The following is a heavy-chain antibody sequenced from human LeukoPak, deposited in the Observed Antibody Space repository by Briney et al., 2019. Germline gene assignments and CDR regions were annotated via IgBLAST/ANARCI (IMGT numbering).Heavy chain of an antibody. CDR1: GFTFTTSA. CDR3: ARDPERYLRMGHYDY. V-gene: IGHV3-21*01. Sequence: GGSLRLSCAGSGFTFTTSAMNWVRQVPGKGLEWVSSIDYDGSHTYYAASVKGRFSISRDNARDSVYLQMDSLRAEDTAVYYCARDPERYLRMGHYDYWGQGTLVIVSS. J-gene: IGHJ4*02. CDR2: IDYDGSHT. D-gene: IGHD3-16*01.